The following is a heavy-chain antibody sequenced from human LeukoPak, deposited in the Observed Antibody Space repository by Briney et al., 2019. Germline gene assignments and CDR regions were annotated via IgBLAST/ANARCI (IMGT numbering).Heavy chain of an antibody. V-gene: IGHV4-34*01. CDR3: ARDIVATIFGY. CDR2: INHSGST. Sequence: PSETLSLTCAVYGGSFSGYYWSWIRQPPGKGLEWIGEINHSGSTNYNPSLKSRVTISVNTSKNQFSLKLSSVTAADTAVYYCARDIVATIFGYWGQGTLVTVSS. CDR1: GGSFSGYY. D-gene: IGHD5-12*01. J-gene: IGHJ4*02.